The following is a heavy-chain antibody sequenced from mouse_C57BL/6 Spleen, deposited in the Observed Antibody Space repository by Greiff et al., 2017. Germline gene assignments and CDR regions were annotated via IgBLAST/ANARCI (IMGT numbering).Heavy chain of an antibody. D-gene: IGHD2-1*01. CDR1: GYAFSSYW. V-gene: IGHV1-80*01. CDR3: ARRRIYYGSCDY. CDR2: IYPGDGDT. Sequence: VKLQESGAELVKPGASVKISCKASGYAFSSYWMNWVKQRPGKGLEWIGQIYPGDGDTNYNGKFKGKATLTADKSSSTAYMQLSSLTSEDSAVYFCARRRIYYGSCDYWGQGTTLTVSS. J-gene: IGHJ2*01.